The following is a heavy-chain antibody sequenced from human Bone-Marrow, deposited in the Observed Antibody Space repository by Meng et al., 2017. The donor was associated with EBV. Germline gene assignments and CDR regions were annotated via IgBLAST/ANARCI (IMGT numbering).Heavy chain of an antibody. D-gene: IGHD4-23*01. CDR2: IYHSGST. V-gene: IGHV4-4*02. Sequence: VRPQGSGPGLVKPSGTLSLTCAVSGGSISSSNWWSWVRQPPGKGLEWIGEIYHSGSTNYNPSLKSRVTISVDKSKNQFSLKLSSVTAADTAVYYCASLPDYGGNSGDYWGQGTLVTVSS. CDR3: ASLPDYGGNSGDY. J-gene: IGHJ4*02. CDR1: GGSISSSNW.